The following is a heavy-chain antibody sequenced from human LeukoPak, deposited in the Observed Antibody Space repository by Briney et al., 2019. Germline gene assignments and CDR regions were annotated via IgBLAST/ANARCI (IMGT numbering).Heavy chain of an antibody. Sequence: GGSLRLSCAASGFTFSSYWMHWVRQAPGKGLVWVSRINSDGSSTSYADSVKGRFTISRDNAMNTLYLQMNSLRAEDTAVYYCARDYGSGSLPDYWGQGTLVTVSS. V-gene: IGHV3-74*01. CDR1: GFTFSSYW. J-gene: IGHJ4*02. CDR3: ARDYGSGSLPDY. CDR2: INSDGSST. D-gene: IGHD3-10*01.